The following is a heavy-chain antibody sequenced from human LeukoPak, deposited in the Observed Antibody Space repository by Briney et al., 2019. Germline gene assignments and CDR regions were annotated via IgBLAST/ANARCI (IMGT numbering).Heavy chain of an antibody. V-gene: IGHV3-48*01. Sequence: GGSLRLSCAASGFTFSTYSMNWVRQAPGKGLEWVSYISISSGIIYYADSVKGRFTISRDNAKNSLYLQMNSLRAEDTAVYYCACYDWGSSPYWGQGTLVTVSS. CDR2: ISISSGII. D-gene: IGHD3-10*01. CDR3: ACYDWGSSPY. CDR1: GFTFSTYS. J-gene: IGHJ4*02.